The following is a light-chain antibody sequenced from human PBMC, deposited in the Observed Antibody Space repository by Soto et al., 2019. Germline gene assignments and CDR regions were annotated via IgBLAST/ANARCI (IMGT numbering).Light chain of an antibody. J-gene: IGKJ1*01. Sequence: DIQMTQSPSTLSASVGDRVTITCRASQSISGSLAWYQQKPGKAPNLLIYEASNLKSVVPSRFSGSGSGTEYTLTINSLQPDDSASYYCQQYNGYWTFGQGTRVEIK. CDR1: QSISGS. CDR3: QQYNGYWT. V-gene: IGKV1-5*03. CDR2: EAS.